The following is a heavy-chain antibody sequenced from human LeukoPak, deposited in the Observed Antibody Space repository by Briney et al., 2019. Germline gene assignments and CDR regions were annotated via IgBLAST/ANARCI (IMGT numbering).Heavy chain of an antibody. CDR1: GYTFTSYD. CDR2: MNPNSGNT. Sequence: ASVKVSCKASGYTFTSYDINWVRQATGQGLEWMGWMNPNSGNTGYAQKLQGRVTMTTDTSTSTAYMELRSLRSDDTAVYYCARGSIAAAPDGDYWGQGTLVTVSS. J-gene: IGHJ4*02. V-gene: IGHV1-8*01. D-gene: IGHD6-13*01. CDR3: ARGSIAAAPDGDY.